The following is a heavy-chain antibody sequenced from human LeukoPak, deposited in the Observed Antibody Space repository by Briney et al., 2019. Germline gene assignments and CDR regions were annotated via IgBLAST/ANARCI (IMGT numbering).Heavy chain of an antibody. V-gene: IGHV4-39*06. D-gene: IGHD3-22*01. CDR2: IYYSGST. Sequence: SETLSLTRTVSGGSISSSSYYWGWIRQPPGKGLEWIGSIYYSGSTYYNPSLKSRVTISVDTSKNQFTLKLSSVTAADTAVYYCARYDSSGYYWFDPWGQGTLVTVSS. CDR3: ARYDSSGYYWFDP. J-gene: IGHJ5*02. CDR1: GGSISSSSYY.